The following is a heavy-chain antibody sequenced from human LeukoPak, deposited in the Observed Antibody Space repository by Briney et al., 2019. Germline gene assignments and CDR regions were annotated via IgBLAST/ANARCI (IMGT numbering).Heavy chain of an antibody. CDR1: GGTFTSYA. CDR3: ARGVVTAVYTVDY. V-gene: IGHV1-69*04. Sequence: ASVKVSCKASGGTFTSYAISWVRQAPGQGLEWMGRIIPVLGIANYAQKFQSRVTITADKSTSTAYMELSSLRSEDTAVYYCARGVVTAVYTVDYWGQGTLVTVSS. J-gene: IGHJ4*02. D-gene: IGHD2-21*02. CDR2: IIPVLGIA.